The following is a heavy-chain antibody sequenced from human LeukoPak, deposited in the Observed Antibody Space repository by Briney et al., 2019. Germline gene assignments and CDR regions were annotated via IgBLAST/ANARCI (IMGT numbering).Heavy chain of an antibody. CDR1: GFTFRSHW. Sequence: NPGGSLRLSCAASGFTFRSHWMSWVRQAPGKGLEWVANINADGSEKFYVDSMKGRFSISRDNAENSVSLQMNTLRVEDKAVYYCSRGAARMVEMGTIISFEYWGQGTLVTVSS. J-gene: IGHJ4*02. CDR3: SRGAARMVEMGTIISFEY. V-gene: IGHV3-7*01. CDR2: INADGSEK. D-gene: IGHD5-24*01.